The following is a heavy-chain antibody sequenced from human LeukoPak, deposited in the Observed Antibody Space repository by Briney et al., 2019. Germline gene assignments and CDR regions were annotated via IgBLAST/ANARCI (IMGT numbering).Heavy chain of an antibody. D-gene: IGHD3-16*02. CDR2: INHSGST. Sequence: SETLSLTCAVYGGSFSGYYWSWIRQPPGKGLEWIGEINHSGSTNYNPSLKSRVTISVDTSKNQFSLNLSSVTAADTAVYYGARGRWGGYYDYVWGTYRSDYWGQGTLVAVSS. CDR1: GGSFSGYY. V-gene: IGHV4-34*01. J-gene: IGHJ4*02. CDR3: ARGRWGGYYDYVWGTYRSDY.